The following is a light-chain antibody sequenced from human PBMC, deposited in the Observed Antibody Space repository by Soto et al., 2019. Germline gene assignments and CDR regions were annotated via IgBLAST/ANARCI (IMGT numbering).Light chain of an antibody. CDR1: QSISRY. CDR2: TAT. J-gene: IGKJ1*01. CDR3: QQSSGSRDWA. V-gene: IGKV1-39*01. Sequence: DIQMTQSPSTLSASVGDRVTITCRASQSISRYLNWYQQKPGKAPKLLIYTATTLQSGVPSRFSGSGSGTDFTLTIRGLQPEDFATYYCQQSSGSRDWAFGQGTKVDIK.